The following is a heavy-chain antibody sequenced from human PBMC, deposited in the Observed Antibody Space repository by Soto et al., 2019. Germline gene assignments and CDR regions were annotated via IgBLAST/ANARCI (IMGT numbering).Heavy chain of an antibody. V-gene: IGHV3-11*01. Sequence: LRLSCAASGFTFSDYYMSWIRQAPGKGLEWVSYISSGSIIYYADSVKGRLTISRDNAKNSLYLQMNSLRAEDTAVYYCARDLGYYESSGYFDFWGQGTLVTVSS. CDR3: ARDLGYYESSGYFDF. CDR2: ISSGSII. CDR1: GFTFSDYY. D-gene: IGHD3-22*01. J-gene: IGHJ4*02.